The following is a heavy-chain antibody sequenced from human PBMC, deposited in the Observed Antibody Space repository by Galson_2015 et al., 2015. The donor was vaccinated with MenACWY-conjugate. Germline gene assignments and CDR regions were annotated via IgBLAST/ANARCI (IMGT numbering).Heavy chain of an antibody. CDR3: ARIPTWGSSYGYFDY. CDR2: IHHSETT. D-gene: IGHD5-18*01. J-gene: IGHJ4*02. CDR1: GGSIYSSDYW. V-gene: IGHV4-39*01. Sequence: ETLSLTCSVSGGSIYSSDYWWAWIRQPPGKGLEWIASIHHSETTHYNPSLKSRVSISVDTSKNQFSLILISVTAADTAVYYCARIPTWGSSYGYFDYWGQGILVAVSS.